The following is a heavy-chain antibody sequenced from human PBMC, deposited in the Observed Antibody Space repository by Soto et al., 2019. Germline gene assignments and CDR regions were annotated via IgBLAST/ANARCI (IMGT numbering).Heavy chain of an antibody. Sequence: ASVKVSCKAAGYTFSAYTMNWVRQAPGQSLEWMGWINVGSGNTRYSQNFQGRVSITRDTSAGTVYMELTGLKSEDTAMYYCARTNWNDLRPLSYKYYYYGMDVWGQGTTVTVSS. CDR1: GYTFSAYT. CDR3: ARTNWNDLRPLSYKYYYYGMDV. V-gene: IGHV1-3*01. CDR2: INVGSGNT. D-gene: IGHD1-1*01. J-gene: IGHJ6*02.